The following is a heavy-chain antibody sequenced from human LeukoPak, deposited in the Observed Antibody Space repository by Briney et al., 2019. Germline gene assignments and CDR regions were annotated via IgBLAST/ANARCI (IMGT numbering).Heavy chain of an antibody. CDR1: GFTFSSYA. V-gene: IGHV3-23*01. Sequence: PGGSLRLSCAASGFTFSSYAMTWVRQAPGKGLEWVSGISGGGGTIDYADSVKGRFTISRDNSKNTLYLQMNSLRAEDTAIYYCAKDPYVGGGYHFDSWGQGSLVTVSS. CDR3: AKDPYVGGGYHFDS. J-gene: IGHJ4*02. D-gene: IGHD3-22*01. CDR2: ISGGGGTI.